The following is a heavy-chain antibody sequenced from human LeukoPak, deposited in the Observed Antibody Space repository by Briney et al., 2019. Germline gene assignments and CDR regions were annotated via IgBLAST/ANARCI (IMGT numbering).Heavy chain of an antibody. CDR3: ARDLEFRGYYYYYMDV. Sequence: ASVKVSCKASGYTFTSYGISWVRQAPGQGLEWMGWISAYNGNTNYAQKLQGRVTMTTDTSTSTAYMELRSLRSDDTAVYYCARDLEFRGYYYYYMDVWGKGTTVTIPS. CDR2: ISAYNGNT. J-gene: IGHJ6*03. V-gene: IGHV1-18*01. CDR1: GYTFTSYG.